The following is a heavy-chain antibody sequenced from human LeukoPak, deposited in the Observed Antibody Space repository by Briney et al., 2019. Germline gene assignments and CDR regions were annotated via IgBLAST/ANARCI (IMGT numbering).Heavy chain of an antibody. CDR1: GYTFTGYY. D-gene: IGHD2-2*01. CDR2: INPTRGGT. CDR3: ARGLPPAAPDY. J-gene: IGHJ4*02. V-gene: IGHV1-2*02. Sequence: ASVKVSCKTSGYTFTGYYVYWVRQAPGQGLEWMGWINPTRGGTKYAQKFQGRVTMTRDTSISTAYMELSRLRSDDTAVYYCARGLPPAAPDYWGQGTLVTVSS.